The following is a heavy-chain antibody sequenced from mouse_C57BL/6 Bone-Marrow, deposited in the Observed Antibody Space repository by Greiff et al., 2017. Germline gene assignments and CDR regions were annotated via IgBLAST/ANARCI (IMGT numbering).Heavy chain of an antibody. D-gene: IGHD2-1*01. CDR2: IDPENGDT. J-gene: IGHJ3*01. CDR1: GFNIKDDY. Sequence: EVQLQQSGAELVRPGASVKLSCTASGFNIKDDYMHWVKQRPEQGLEWIGWIDPENGDTEYASKFQGKATITADTSSNTAYLQLSSLTSEDTAVYYCAIYGSYSAWFAYWGQGTLVTVSA. V-gene: IGHV14-4*01. CDR3: AIYGSYSAWFAY.